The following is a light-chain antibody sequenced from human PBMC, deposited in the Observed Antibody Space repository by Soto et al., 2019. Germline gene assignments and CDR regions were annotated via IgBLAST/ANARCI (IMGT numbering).Light chain of an antibody. CDR1: PSVSNS. J-gene: IGKJ1*01. Sequence: ESVLTQSPATLSLSPGERATLSCRASPSVSNSLAWYQHKPGQAPRLLIYDAFNRATGVPTRFSGSGSGTDFTLTISSLEPEDFAVYYCQQRSNWPWTFGQGTKVDIK. CDR2: DAF. CDR3: QQRSNWPWT. V-gene: IGKV3-11*01.